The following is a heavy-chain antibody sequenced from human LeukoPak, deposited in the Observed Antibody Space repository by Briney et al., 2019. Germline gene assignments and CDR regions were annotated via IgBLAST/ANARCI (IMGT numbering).Heavy chain of an antibody. CDR3: ARVYYYYMDV. V-gene: IGHV6-1*01. CDR1: GDSVTSNSDA. Sequence: SQTLSLTCAISGDSVTSNSDAWNWIRQSPSRGLEWLGRTYYRSKWYNDYAVSVKSRITITPDTPKNQFSLQLNSVTPEDTAVYYCARVYYYYMDVWGKGTTVTVSS. CDR2: TYYRSKWYN. J-gene: IGHJ6*03.